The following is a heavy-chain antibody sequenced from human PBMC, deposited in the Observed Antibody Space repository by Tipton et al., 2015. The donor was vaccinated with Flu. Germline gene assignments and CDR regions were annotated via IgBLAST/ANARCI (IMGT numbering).Heavy chain of an antibody. D-gene: IGHD3-10*01. CDR1: GDSISSGAHY. J-gene: IGHJ4*02. V-gene: IGHV4-61*02. CDR2: IYTSGNT. Sequence: TLSLTCAVSGDSISSGAHYWSWIRQPAGKGLEWIGRIYTSGNTNYNPSLKTRVTISVDTSKNQFSLKLTSVTAADTAVYYCARGSGSGTYVSLDYWGQGILVTVSS. CDR3: ARGSGSGTYVSLDY.